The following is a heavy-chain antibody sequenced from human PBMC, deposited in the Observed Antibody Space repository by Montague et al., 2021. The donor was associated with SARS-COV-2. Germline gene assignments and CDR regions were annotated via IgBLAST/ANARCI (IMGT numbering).Heavy chain of an antibody. CDR3: AKVGDIMASFSLVKYDA. D-gene: IGHD3-16*01. V-gene: IGHV3-23*03. Sequence: SLRLSCAASGFTFSSSPMSWVRQAPGKGLQWVSVIHSAGTRTYYRDSVEGRFTISRDNSKNTLYLQMNSLRAEDTALYYCAKVGDIMASFSLVKYDAWGQGTLVIVSS. CDR1: GFTFSSSP. CDR2: IHSAGTRT. J-gene: IGHJ5*02.